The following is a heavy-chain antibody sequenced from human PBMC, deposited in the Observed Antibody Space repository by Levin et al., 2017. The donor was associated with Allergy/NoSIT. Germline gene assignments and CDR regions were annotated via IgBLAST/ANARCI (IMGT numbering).Heavy chain of an antibody. CDR1: GYSFTSYY. V-gene: IGHV5-51*01. CDR2: IYPGDSDT. Sequence: PGESLKISCKGSGYSFTSYYIAWVRQMPGKGLEWMGSIYPGDSDTRYSPSFQGQVTISADKSMTTAYLQWSSLKASDNAVYYCARPTRGSGSVPTLIPNWGQGTLVTVSS. CDR3: ARPTRGSGSVPTLIPN. D-gene: IGHD3-10*01. J-gene: IGHJ4*02.